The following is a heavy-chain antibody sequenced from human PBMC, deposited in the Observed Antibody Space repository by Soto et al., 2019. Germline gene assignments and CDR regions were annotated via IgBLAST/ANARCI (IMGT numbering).Heavy chain of an antibody. V-gene: IGHV3-74*01. CDR1: GFSFSTYW. D-gene: IGHD4-17*01. CDR2: INSDGSST. CDR3: ARAGELYGDYEGY. J-gene: IGHJ4*02. Sequence: PGGSLRLSCAASGFSFSTYWMHWVRQAPGKGLVWVSRINSDGSSTNYADSVKGRFTISRDNAKNTLYLQMNSLRAEDSAVYYCARAGELYGDYEGYWGQGTLVTVSS.